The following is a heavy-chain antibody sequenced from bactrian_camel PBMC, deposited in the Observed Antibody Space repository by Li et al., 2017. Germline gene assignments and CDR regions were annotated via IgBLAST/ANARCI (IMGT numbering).Heavy chain of an antibody. V-gene: IGHV3S53*01. CDR1: GNTISAYC. CDR3: AARAEWACRLEFAYAY. CDR2: IGRTGTT. J-gene: IGHJ4*01. Sequence: HVQLVESGGGSVQAGGSLRLSCATSGNTISAYCMAWFRRAPGKEREGVAVIGRTGTTLNADSVKGRFTISRDNAENTVNLQMSSLKPEDTAMYYCAARAEWACRLEFAYAYWGQGTQVTVS. D-gene: IGHD1*01.